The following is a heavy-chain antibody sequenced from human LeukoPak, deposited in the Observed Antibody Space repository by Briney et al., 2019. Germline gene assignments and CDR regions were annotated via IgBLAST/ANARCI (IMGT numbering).Heavy chain of an antibody. J-gene: IGHJ4*02. D-gene: IGHD2-15*01. V-gene: IGHV3-23*01. CDR1: GFTFSSYA. Sequence: AGGSLRLSCAASGFTFSSYAMSWVRQAPGKGLEWVSAISGSGGSTYYADSVKGRFTISRDNSKNTLYLQMNSLRAEDTAVYYCAKAGRYCSGGSCENIIDYWGQGTLVTVSS. CDR3: AKAGRYCSGGSCENIIDY. CDR2: ISGSGGST.